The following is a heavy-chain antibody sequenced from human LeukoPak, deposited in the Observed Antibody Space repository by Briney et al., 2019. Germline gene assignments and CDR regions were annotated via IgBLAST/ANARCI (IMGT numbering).Heavy chain of an antibody. CDR1: GGSFSGYY. V-gene: IGHV4-34*01. CDR2: INHSGST. CDR3: ARSDYYGSGSYGAEGSNWFDP. J-gene: IGHJ5*02. D-gene: IGHD3-10*01. Sequence: SETLSLTCAVYGGSFSGYYWSWIRQPPGKGLEWIGEINHSGSTNYNPSLKSRVTISVDTSKNQFSLKLSSVTAADTAVYYCARSDYYGSGSYGAEGSNWFDPWGQGSLVTVSS.